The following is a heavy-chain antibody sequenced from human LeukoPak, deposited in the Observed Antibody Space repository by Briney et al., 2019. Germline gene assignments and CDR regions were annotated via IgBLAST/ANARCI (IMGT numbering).Heavy chain of an antibody. Sequence: ASVKVSCKASGYTFTGHYMHWVRQAPGQGLEWMGGINPNSGGTHYAQKFQGRVTMTMDTSISTAYMELSRLRSDDTAVYYCARELGPRYSYGPGFDYWGQGTLVIVSS. CDR1: GYTFTGHY. CDR3: ARELGPRYSYGPGFDY. V-gene: IGHV1-2*02. D-gene: IGHD5-18*01. CDR2: INPNSGGT. J-gene: IGHJ4*02.